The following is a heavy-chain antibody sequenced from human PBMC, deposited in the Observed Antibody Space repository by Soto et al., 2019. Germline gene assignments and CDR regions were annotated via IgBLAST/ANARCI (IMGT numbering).Heavy chain of an antibody. CDR3: ARGSSNWAYYFDV. D-gene: IGHD6-13*01. V-gene: IGHV3-48*02. CDR1: GFTFSSYS. J-gene: IGHJ4*02. Sequence: EVHLVESGGGLVPPGGSLRLSCAASGFTFSSYSLNWVRQAPGKGLEWVSYITSSGTTVYYADSVRGRFTISRDNAKNSLYLQMSSLRDDDTAVYYCARGSSNWAYYFDVGGQGTLVTVSS. CDR2: ITSSGTTV.